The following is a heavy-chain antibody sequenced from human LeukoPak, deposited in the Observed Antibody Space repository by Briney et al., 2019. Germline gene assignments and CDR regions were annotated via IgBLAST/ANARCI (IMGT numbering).Heavy chain of an antibody. CDR1: GFTVSSNY. CDR2: IYSGGST. D-gene: IGHD3-10*01. CDR3: ARIHYGSGSYYKNY. V-gene: IGHV3-66*01. J-gene: IGHJ4*02. Sequence: GGSLRLSCAASGFTVSSNYMSWVRQAPGKGLEWASVIYSGGSTYYADSVKGRFTISRDDSKNSLYLQMNSLKTEDTAVYYCARIHYGSGSYYKNYWGQGTLVTVSS.